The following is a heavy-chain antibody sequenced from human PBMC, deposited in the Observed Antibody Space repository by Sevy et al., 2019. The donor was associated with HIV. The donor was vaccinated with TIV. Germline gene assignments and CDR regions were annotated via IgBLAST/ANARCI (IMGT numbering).Heavy chain of an antibody. J-gene: IGHJ6*03. V-gene: IGHV1-24*01. D-gene: IGHD6-13*01. CDR3: VTSQQLVDYYYMDV. CDR2: FDPEDGET. CDR1: GYTLTELS. Sequence: ASVKVSCKVSGYTLTELSMHWVRQAPGKGLEWMGGFDPEDGETIYAQKFQGRVTMTEDTSTDTAYMELSSLRSEDTAVYYCVTSQQLVDYYYMDVWGKGTTVTVSS.